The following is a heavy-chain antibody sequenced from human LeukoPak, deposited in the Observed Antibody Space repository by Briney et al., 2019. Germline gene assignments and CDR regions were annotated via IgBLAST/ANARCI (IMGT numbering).Heavy chain of an antibody. Sequence: AGGSLRLSCAASGFTFSSYSMNWVRQAPGKGLEWVSSISSSSSYIYYADSVKGRFTISRDNAKNSLYLQTNSLRAEDTAVYYCARDWPLRSGSYSTAATSCDYWGQGTLVTVSS. D-gene: IGHD1-26*01. CDR1: GFTFSSYS. CDR2: ISSSSSYI. J-gene: IGHJ4*02. CDR3: ARDWPLRSGSYSTAATSCDY. V-gene: IGHV3-21*01.